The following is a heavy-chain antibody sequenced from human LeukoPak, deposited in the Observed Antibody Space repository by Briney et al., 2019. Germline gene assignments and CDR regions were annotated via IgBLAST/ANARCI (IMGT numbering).Heavy chain of an antibody. D-gene: IGHD6-19*01. CDR1: GFTFSNAW. V-gene: IGHV3-15*01. CDR2: IKSKTDGGTT. J-gene: IGHJ5*02. CDR3: TTTFDSSGFPA. Sequence: GGSLRLSCAASGFTFSNAWMSWVRQAPGKGLEWVGRIKSKTDGGTTDYAAPVKGRFTISRDDSKNALYLQMNSLKTEDTAVYYCTTTFDSSGFPAWGQGTLVTVSS.